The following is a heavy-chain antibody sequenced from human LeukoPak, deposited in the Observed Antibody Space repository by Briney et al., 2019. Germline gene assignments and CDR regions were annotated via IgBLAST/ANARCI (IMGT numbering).Heavy chain of an antibody. Sequence: SETLSLTCTVSGGSISSYYWSWIRQPPGKGLEWSGYIYYSGSTNYNPSLKSRVTISVDTCKNQFSLKLSSVTAADTAVYYCARHSRGTYYFDYWGQGTLVTVSS. CDR2: IYYSGST. CDR3: ARHSRGTYYFDY. CDR1: GGSISSYY. D-gene: IGHD1-7*01. J-gene: IGHJ4*02. V-gene: IGHV4-59*08.